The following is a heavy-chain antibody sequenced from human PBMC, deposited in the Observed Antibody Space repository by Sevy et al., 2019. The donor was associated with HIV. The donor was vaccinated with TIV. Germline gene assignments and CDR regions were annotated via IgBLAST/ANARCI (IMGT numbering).Heavy chain of an antibody. V-gene: IGHV3-21*01. Sequence: GGSLRLSCAASGFAFSSYTMNWVRQAPGKGLEWVSSISSSSDYIYYVDSLRGRFTISRDNAKKTLYLQMISLRAEDTAVYYCARDGLGSGTSQNWFDPWGQGTLVTVSS. CDR1: GFAFSSYT. D-gene: IGHD3-10*01. J-gene: IGHJ5*02. CDR3: ARDGLGSGTSQNWFDP. CDR2: ISSSSDYI.